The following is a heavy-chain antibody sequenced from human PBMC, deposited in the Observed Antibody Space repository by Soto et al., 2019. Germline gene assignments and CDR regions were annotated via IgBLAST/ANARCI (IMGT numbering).Heavy chain of an antibody. J-gene: IGHJ6*03. V-gene: IGHV4-59*08. CDR2: IYYSGST. CDR3: ARLTAGDYYYYYYMDV. D-gene: IGHD3-10*01. Sequence: SETLSLTCTVSGGSISSYYWSWIRQPPGKGLEWIGYIYYSGSTNYNPSLKSRVTISVDTSKNQFSLKLSSVTAADTAGDYCARLTAGDYYYYYYMDVWGKGTTVTVSS. CDR1: GGSISSYY.